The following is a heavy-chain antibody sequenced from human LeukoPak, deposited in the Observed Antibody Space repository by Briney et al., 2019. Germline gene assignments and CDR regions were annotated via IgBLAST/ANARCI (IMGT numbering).Heavy chain of an antibody. CDR2: ISGSGGST. J-gene: IGHJ4*02. D-gene: IGHD2-15*01. Sequence: AGGSLGLSCAASGFTFSSCAMSWVRQAPGKGLEWVSAISGSGGSTYYADSVKGRFTISRDNSKNTLYLQMNSLRAEDTAVYYCAKDQGPVVAATPDYWGQGTLVTVSS. CDR3: AKDQGPVVAATPDY. V-gene: IGHV3-23*01. CDR1: GFTFSSCA.